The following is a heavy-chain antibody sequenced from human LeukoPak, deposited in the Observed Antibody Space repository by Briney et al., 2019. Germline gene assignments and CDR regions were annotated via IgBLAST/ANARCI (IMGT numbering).Heavy chain of an antibody. D-gene: IGHD2-15*01. CDR2: FYRGETT. Sequence: GGSLRLSCVVSGFTVSSSYMYWVRQAPGKGLEWVSFFYRGETTYYAESVRGRSTISRDISKNTLYLLMNSLIPEDTAVYYCAREVVSIPSYFDSWGQGTLVTVSS. J-gene: IGHJ4*02. CDR3: AREVVSIPSYFDS. V-gene: IGHV3-53*01. CDR1: GFTVSSSY.